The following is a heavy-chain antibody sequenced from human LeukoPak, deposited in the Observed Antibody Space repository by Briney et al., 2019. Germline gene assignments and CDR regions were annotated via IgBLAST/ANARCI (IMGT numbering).Heavy chain of an antibody. CDR1: GGSISGSSYY. J-gene: IGHJ1*01. Sequence: SETLSLTCTVSGGSISGSSYYWAWVRQPPGKGLEWVGSGFYSGSAYSNPSLKSRVTISVDTSKNQFSLKLSSVTAADTAVYYCASCSGGSCSGYFQHWGQGTLVTVSS. D-gene: IGHD2-15*01. CDR2: GFYSGSA. CDR3: ASCSGGSCSGYFQH. V-gene: IGHV4-39*07.